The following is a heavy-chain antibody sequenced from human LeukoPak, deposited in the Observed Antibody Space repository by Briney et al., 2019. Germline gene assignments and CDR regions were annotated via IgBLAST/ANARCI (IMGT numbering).Heavy chain of an antibody. Sequence: ASVKVSCKASGYTFTSYDINWVRQASGQGLEWMGWMNPNSGNTGYAQKFQGRVTMTRNTSISTAYMELSSLRSEDTAVYYCARGLNDFGVVRGYWGQGTLVTVSS. J-gene: IGHJ4*02. CDR1: GYTFTSYD. V-gene: IGHV1-8*01. CDR2: MNPNSGNT. CDR3: ARGLNDFGVVRGY. D-gene: IGHD3-3*01.